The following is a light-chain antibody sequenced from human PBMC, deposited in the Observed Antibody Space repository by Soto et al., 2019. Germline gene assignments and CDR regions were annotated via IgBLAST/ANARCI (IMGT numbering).Light chain of an antibody. CDR1: QSIDKY. Sequence: DIQMTQSPSSLSASVGERVTITCRASQSIDKYLNWYQHKPGKAPYLLIYAASHLRSGVPTSFSGSGTGTSFTLTISSLQYEGLATYYGQQSYSSPGTFGRGTKVELK. V-gene: IGKV1-39*01. J-gene: IGKJ1*01. CDR2: AAS. CDR3: QQSYSSPGT.